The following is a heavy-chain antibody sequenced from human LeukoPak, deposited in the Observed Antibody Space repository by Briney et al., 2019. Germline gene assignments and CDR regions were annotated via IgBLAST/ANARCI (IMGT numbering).Heavy chain of an antibody. CDR2: IIPILGTA. J-gene: IGHJ5*02. Sequence: SVKVSCKASGGTFSSYAISWVRQAPGQGLEWMGGIIPILGTANYAQKLQGRVTMTTDTSTSTAYMELRSLRSDDTAVYYCALTGGFLDRNWFDPWGQGTLVTVSS. V-gene: IGHV1-69*05. CDR1: GGTFSSYA. CDR3: ALTGGFLDRNWFDP. D-gene: IGHD3/OR15-3a*01.